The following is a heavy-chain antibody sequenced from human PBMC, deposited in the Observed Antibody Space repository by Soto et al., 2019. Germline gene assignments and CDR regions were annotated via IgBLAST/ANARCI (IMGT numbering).Heavy chain of an antibody. CDR3: ARGRSSVPDRRGIGYYGLDV. CDR1: GRSFSGYY. CDR2: INDSGIT. V-gene: IGHV4-34*01. D-gene: IGHD6-6*01. J-gene: IGHJ6*02. Sequence: QVQLQQWGAEVLKPSETLSLTCVVNGRSFSGYYWSWIRQPPGKGLEWIGEINDSGITDSNPSLESRVTISVDMSKNQFSLKLNSVTAADTAVYHCARGRSSVPDRRGIGYYGLDVWGQGTTVTVSS.